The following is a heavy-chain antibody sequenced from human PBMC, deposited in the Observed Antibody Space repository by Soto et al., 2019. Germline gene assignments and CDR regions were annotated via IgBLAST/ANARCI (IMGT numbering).Heavy chain of an antibody. CDR1: GFTFSSYS. CDR3: ARETYYYDSSGYNY. Sequence: EVQLVESGGGLVKPGGSLRLSCAASGFTFSSYSMNWVRQAPGKGLEWVSSISSSSSYIYYADSVKGRFTISRNNAKNSLYLQMNSLRAEDTAVYYCARETYYYDSSGYNYWGQGTLVTVSS. J-gene: IGHJ4*02. CDR2: ISSSSSYI. D-gene: IGHD3-22*01. V-gene: IGHV3-21*01.